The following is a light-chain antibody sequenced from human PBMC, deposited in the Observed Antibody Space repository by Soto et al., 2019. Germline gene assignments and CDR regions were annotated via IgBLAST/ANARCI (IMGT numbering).Light chain of an antibody. Sequence: DIQLTQAPSFLSPSIGESVTITCRASQVISTSLAWYQVKPGKATKLPIYDASTLESGVPSRLSATVSGTEFSLTISSRLFDDFATYNCQSACESPITFCQGT. CDR1: QVISTS. CDR3: QSACESPIT. V-gene: IGKV1-9*01. J-gene: IGKJ5*01. CDR2: DAS.